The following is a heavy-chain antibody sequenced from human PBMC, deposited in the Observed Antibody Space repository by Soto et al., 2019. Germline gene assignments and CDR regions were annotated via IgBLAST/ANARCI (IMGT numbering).Heavy chain of an antibody. CDR1: GGSLSGYY. Sequence: KPSETLSLTCAVYGGSLSGYYWSWIRQPPGKGLEWIGEINHSGSTNYNPSLKSRVTISVDTSKNQFSLKLSSVTAADTAVYYCAGKYYDFWRGSYNWFDPWGQGTLVTVSS. D-gene: IGHD3-3*01. CDR2: INHSGST. J-gene: IGHJ5*02. V-gene: IGHV4-34*01. CDR3: AGKYYDFWRGSYNWFDP.